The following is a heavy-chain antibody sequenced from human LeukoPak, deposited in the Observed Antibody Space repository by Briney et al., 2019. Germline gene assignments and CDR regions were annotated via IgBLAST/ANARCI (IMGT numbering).Heavy chain of an antibody. CDR1: GYSISSGYY. D-gene: IGHD3-22*01. CDR2: ISHSGST. V-gene: IGHV4-38-2*02. CDR3: ARPYDSSGYWDAFDI. Sequence: SETLSLTCTVSGYSISSGYYWGWIRQPPGKGLEWIGSISHSGSTYYNPSLKSRVTISVDTSKNQFSLKLSSVAAADTAVYYCARPYDSSGYWDAFDIWGQGTMVTVSS. J-gene: IGHJ3*02.